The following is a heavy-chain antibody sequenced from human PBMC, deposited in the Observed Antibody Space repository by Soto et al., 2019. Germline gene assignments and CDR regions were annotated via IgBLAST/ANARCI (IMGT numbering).Heavy chain of an antibody. CDR2: INAGNGNT. CDR3: ARGSTQDSGYDLLPLYGMDV. CDR1: GYTFTSYA. J-gene: IGHJ6*02. D-gene: IGHD5-12*01. V-gene: IGHV1-3*01. Sequence: ASVKVSCKASGYTFTSYAMHWVRQAPGQRLEWMGWINAGNGNTKYSQKFQGRVTITRDTSASTAYMELSSLRSEDTAVYYCARGSTQDSGYDLLPLYGMDVWGQGTPVTVSS.